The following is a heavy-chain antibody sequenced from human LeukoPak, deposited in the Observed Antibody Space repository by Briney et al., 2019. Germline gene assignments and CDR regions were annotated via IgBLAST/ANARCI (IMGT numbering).Heavy chain of an antibody. CDR2: MNPNSGNT. D-gene: IGHD6-13*01. Sequence: GASVKVSCKASGYTFTSYDINWVRQATGQGLEWMGWMNPNSGNTGYAQKFQGRVTITRNTSISTAYMELSSLRSEDTAVYYCARSIAAAGTVDYWGQGTLVTVSS. V-gene: IGHV1-8*03. CDR1: GYTFTSYD. CDR3: ARSIAAAGTVDY. J-gene: IGHJ4*02.